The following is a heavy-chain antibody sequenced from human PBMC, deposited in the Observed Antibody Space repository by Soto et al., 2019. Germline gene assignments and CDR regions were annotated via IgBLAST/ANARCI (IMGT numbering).Heavy chain of an antibody. CDR1: VCTFSSYA. J-gene: IGHJ4*02. V-gene: IGHV3-23*01. CDR3: AKGLAPSYIDLLTGPEY. Sequence: PXGSLRLSCESSVCTFSSYAMNCVRQSPGKWLEWVSVISGSGGKTFYADSVKGRFTISRDNSKNTLYLQMNSLRAEDTAVYYCAKGLAPSYIDLLTGPEYWGQGTLCTVSS. CDR2: ISGSGGKT. D-gene: IGHD3-9*01.